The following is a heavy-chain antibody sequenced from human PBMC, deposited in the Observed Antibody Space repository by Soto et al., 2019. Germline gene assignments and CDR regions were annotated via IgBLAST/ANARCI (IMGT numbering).Heavy chain of an antibody. CDR1: GGSISTYY. D-gene: IGHD6-19*01. CDR3: ARGELQWLI. Sequence: SETLSLTCTVSGGSISTYYWSWIRQPPGKGLEWIGDIYYSGSTSYNLSLKSRVTISVDTSKNQFSLKLSSVTAADTAVYYCARGELQWLIWGKGTLVTVSS. V-gene: IGHV4-59*01. CDR2: IYYSGST. J-gene: IGHJ4*02.